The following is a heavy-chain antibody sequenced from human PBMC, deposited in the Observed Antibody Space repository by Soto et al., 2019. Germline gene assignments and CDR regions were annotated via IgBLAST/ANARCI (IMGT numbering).Heavy chain of an antibody. CDR2: ISWNSGSI. D-gene: IGHD4-17*01. V-gene: IGHV3-9*01. CDR3: AKANGDSPVYWYFDL. CDR1: GFTFDDYA. J-gene: IGHJ2*01. Sequence: PXGSLGLSCAASGFTFDDYAMHWVRQAPGKGLEWVSGISWNSGSIGYADSVKGRFTISRDNAKNSLYLQMNSLRAEDTALYYCAKANGDSPVYWYFDLWGRGTLVTV.